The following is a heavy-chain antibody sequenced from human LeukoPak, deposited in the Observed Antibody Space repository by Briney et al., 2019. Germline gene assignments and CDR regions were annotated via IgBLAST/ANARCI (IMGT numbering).Heavy chain of an antibody. CDR2: IYHSGST. CDR1: GGSISSGGYS. V-gene: IGHV4-30-2*01. Sequence: PSQTLSLTCIVSGGSISSGGYSWSWIRQPPGKGLEWIGYIYHSGSTYYNPSLKSRVTISVDRSKNQFSLKLSSVTAADTAVYYCARGATYYYGMDVWGQGTTVTVSS. CDR3: ARGATYYYGMDV. D-gene: IGHD1-26*01. J-gene: IGHJ6*02.